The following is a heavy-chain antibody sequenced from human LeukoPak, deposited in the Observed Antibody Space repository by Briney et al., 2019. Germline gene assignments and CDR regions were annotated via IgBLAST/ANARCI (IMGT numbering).Heavy chain of an antibody. Sequence: ASVKVSCKASGGTFSSYAISWVRQAPGQGLEWMGGIIPIFGTANYAQKFQGRVTITADESTGTAYMELSSLRSEDTAVYYCARDADYSYYYYMDVWGKGTTVTVSS. D-gene: IGHD4-11*01. V-gene: IGHV1-69*13. CDR3: ARDADYSYYYYMDV. CDR2: IIPIFGTA. J-gene: IGHJ6*03. CDR1: GGTFSSYA.